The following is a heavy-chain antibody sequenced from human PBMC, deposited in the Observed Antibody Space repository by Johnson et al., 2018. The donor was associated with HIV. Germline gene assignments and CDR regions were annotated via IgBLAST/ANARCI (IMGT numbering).Heavy chain of an antibody. J-gene: IGHJ3*02. CDR1: GFTFSDYY. CDR3: ARESELLSSSDAFDI. D-gene: IGHD6-6*01. V-gene: IGHV3-11*04. Sequence: QEQPVESGGGLVKPGVSLRLSSPASGFTFSDYYMSWICQAPGKGLEWLSYISRSGSTIYYANSEKGRFPISRDNSKNTLYLQMNSLRAEDTAVYYCARESELLSSSDAFDIWGQGTMVTVSS. CDR2: ISRSGSTI.